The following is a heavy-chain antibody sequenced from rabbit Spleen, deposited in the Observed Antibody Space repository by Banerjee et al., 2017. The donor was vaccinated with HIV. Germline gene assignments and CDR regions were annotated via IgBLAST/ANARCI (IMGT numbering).Heavy chain of an antibody. CDR3: ARWTGSSNDRFSL. Sequence: EQLVESGGGLVQPEGSLTLTCKASGFDFSSYIIFWVRQAPGKGLEWIGYIYTGGGATYASWVNGRFTISRTTTTVDLKMTSLTAADTAIYFCARWTGSSNDRFSLWGQGTPSPS. D-gene: IGHD8-1*01. J-gene: IGHJ3*01. CDR1: GFDFSSYI. CDR2: IYTGGGA. V-gene: IGHV1S21*01.